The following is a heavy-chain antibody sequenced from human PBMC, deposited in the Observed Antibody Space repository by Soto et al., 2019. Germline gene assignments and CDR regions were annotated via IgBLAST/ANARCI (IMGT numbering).Heavy chain of an antibody. Sequence: ASVKVSCKASGYTFTGYYMHWVRQAPGQGLEWMGWINPNSGGTNYAQKFQGWVTMTRDTSISTAYMELSRLRSDDTAVYYCARARSQDPFAASYYWGQGTLVTVSS. V-gene: IGHV1-2*04. J-gene: IGHJ4*02. D-gene: IGHD2-2*01. CDR2: INPNSGGT. CDR3: ARARSQDPFAASYY. CDR1: GYTFTGYY.